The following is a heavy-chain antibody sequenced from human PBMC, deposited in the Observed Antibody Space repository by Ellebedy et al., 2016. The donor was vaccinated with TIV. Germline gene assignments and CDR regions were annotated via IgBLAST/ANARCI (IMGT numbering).Heavy chain of an antibody. V-gene: IGHV3-21*01. Sequence: GGSLRLXXAASGFIFSNYRMNWVRQTPGKGLEWVSSISDSGSYVSYTDSVKGRFTISRDNAKNALYLQINSLRVEDAGTYYCVKNNGGSSPNWFAPWGQGTLVTVSS. J-gene: IGHJ5*02. CDR3: VKNNGGSSPNWFAP. D-gene: IGHD2-8*01. CDR2: ISDSGSYV. CDR1: GFIFSNYR.